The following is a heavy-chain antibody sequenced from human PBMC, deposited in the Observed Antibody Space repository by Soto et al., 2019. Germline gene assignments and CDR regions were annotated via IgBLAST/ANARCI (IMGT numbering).Heavy chain of an antibody. Sequence: QVQLVESGGGVVQPGRSLRLSCAASGFTFRTYGMHWARQAPGKGLEWLAVTSHDGGSKYYADSVKGRFTISRDNSKNTLYLQMNTRGAEDTALYYCFTIIGVAADFWGQGTLVTVSS. CDR1: GFTFRTYG. CDR2: TSHDGGSK. V-gene: IGHV3-30*03. D-gene: IGHD3-3*01. J-gene: IGHJ4*01. CDR3: FTIIGVAADF.